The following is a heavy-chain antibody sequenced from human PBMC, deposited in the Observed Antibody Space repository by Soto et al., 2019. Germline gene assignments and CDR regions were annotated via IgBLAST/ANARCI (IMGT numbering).Heavy chain of an antibody. CDR1: GFTFNFYA. V-gene: IGHV3-23*01. D-gene: IGHD2-2*01. J-gene: IGHJ6*04. Sequence: GGSLRLSCAASGFTFNFYATGWVRQAPGKGLEWVSAISGSGDTTYYADSVKGRFTISRDNSKNTLYLQINSLRADDTAVYYCAKARGVVVPVAMDVWGTGTTVTVSS. CDR3: AKARGVVVPVAMDV. CDR2: ISGSGDTT.